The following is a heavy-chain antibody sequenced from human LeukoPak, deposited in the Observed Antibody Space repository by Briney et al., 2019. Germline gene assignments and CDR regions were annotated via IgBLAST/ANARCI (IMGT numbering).Heavy chain of an antibody. CDR2: IYYSGCT. Sequence: SETLSLTCTVSGGSISSVGYYWSWIRRHPGKGLEWIGYIYYSGCTYYNPSLKSRVTISVDTSKNQFSLKLSSVTAADTAVYYCAREGYSSSWERNWFDPWGQGTLVTVSS. V-gene: IGHV4-31*03. CDR1: GGSISSVGYY. D-gene: IGHD6-13*01. CDR3: AREGYSSSWERNWFDP. J-gene: IGHJ5*02.